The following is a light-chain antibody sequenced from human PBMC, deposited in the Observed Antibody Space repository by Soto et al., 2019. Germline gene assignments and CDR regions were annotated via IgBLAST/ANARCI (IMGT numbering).Light chain of an antibody. V-gene: IGLV1-44*01. CDR3: AAWDDSLKAML. CDR1: GSNIGENA. J-gene: IGLJ3*02. Sequence: QAVVTQPPSASGTPGQTVTISCSGSGSNIGENAVNWYQHLPGTAPQILLYSNALRPSWVPHRFSGSTSGTAGSLAISGLQSEDEAHYYCAAWDDSLKAMLFGGGTKLTVL. CDR2: SNA.